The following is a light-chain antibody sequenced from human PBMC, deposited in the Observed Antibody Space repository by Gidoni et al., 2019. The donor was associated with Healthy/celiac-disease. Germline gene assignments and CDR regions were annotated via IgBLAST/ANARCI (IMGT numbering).Light chain of an antibody. V-gene: IGKV5-2*01. CDR2: EAT. Sequence: AIFIIQEATTLVPGIPPRFSGSGSGTDFTLTINNIESEDAAYYFCLQHDYFPLDTFGQGTKLEIK. CDR3: LQHDYFPLDT. J-gene: IGKJ2*01.